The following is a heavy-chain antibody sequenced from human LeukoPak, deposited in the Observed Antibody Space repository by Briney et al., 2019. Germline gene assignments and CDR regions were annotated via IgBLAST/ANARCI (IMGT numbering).Heavy chain of an antibody. D-gene: IGHD3-10*01. CDR1: GGSFSGYY. Sequence: SETLSLTCAVYGGSFSGYYWSWIRQPPGKGLEWIGEINHSGSTNYNPSLKSRVTISVDTSKNQFSLKLSSVTAADTAVYYCARVGITIVRGSPMVYWGQGTLVTVSS. CDR3: ARVGITIVRGSPMVY. CDR2: INHSGST. J-gene: IGHJ4*02. V-gene: IGHV4-34*01.